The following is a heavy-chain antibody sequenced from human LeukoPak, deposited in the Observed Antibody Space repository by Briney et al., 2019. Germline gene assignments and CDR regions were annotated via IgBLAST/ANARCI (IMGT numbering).Heavy chain of an antibody. CDR1: GGTFSSYT. V-gene: IGHV1-69*02. CDR3: ARGSVGRRYHYWFDP. Sequence: ASVKVSCKASGGTFSSYTISWVRQAPGQGLEWMGRIIPILGIANYAQKFQGRVTITADKSTSTAYMELSSLRSEDTAVYYCARGSVGRRYHYWFDPWGQGTLVTVSS. J-gene: IGHJ5*02. D-gene: IGHD2-2*01. CDR2: IIPILGIA.